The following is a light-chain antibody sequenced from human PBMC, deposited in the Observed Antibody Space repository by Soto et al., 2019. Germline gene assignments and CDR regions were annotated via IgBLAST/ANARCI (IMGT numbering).Light chain of an antibody. CDR1: QSMSTW. CDR3: QQYNSYPRT. CDR2: DAS. J-gene: IGKJ1*01. Sequence: DIQMTQSPSTLSASVVYRVTITFRASQSMSTWLAWYQQRPGKAPKLLIYDASSLESGVPSRFSGSGSGTEFTLTISSLQPDDFATYYCQQYNSYPRTFGQGTKVDIK. V-gene: IGKV1-5*01.